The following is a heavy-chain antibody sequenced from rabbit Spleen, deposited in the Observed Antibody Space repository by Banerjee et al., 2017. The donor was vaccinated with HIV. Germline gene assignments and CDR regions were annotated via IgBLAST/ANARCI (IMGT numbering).Heavy chain of an antibody. J-gene: IGHJ6*01. CDR2: IYAGTGKT. CDR1: GFSFSSGYD. Sequence: QEQLVESGGGLVKPGASLTLTCTASGFSFSSGYDMCWVRQAPGKGLEWIACIYAGTGKTYYASWAKGRFTISKTSSTTMTLQLNSLTAADTATYFCARDTSSSFSSYGMDLWGPGTLVTV. CDR3: ARDTSSSFSSYGMDL. D-gene: IGHD1-1*01. V-gene: IGHV1S45*01.